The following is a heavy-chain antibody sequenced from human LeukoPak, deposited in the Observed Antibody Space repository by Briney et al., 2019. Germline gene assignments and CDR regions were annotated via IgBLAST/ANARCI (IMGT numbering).Heavy chain of an antibody. D-gene: IGHD4-11*01. Sequence: GASVKVSCKASGYIFTGYYMHWVRQAPGQGLEWMGWINPNSGGTNYAQKFQGRVTMTRDTSISTAYMELSRLRSDDTAVYYCARVADYSNYRGFWDYWGQGTLVTVSS. CDR2: INPNSGGT. CDR3: ARVADYSNYRGFWDY. J-gene: IGHJ4*02. V-gene: IGHV1-2*02. CDR1: GYIFTGYY.